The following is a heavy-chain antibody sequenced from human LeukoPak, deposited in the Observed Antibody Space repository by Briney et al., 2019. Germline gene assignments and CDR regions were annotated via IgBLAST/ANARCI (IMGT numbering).Heavy chain of an antibody. Sequence: GGSLRLSCAASGFTLRSYSMNWVRQAPGKGLEWVSSISSSSSYIYYADSVKGRFTISRDNAKNSLYLQMNSLRAEDTAVYYCARGGIAVAGTVYWGQGTLVTVSS. V-gene: IGHV3-21*01. CDR1: GFTLRSYS. J-gene: IGHJ4*02. CDR3: ARGGIAVAGTVY. D-gene: IGHD6-19*01. CDR2: ISSSSSYI.